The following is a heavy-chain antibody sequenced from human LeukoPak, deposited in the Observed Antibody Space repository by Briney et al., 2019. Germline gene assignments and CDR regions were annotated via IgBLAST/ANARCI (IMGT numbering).Heavy chain of an antibody. D-gene: IGHD2-15*01. CDR2: ISSSSSYI. V-gene: IGHV3-21*01. CDR3: ARDLYCSGGSCYGRDY. Sequence: PGGSLRLSCAASGFTFSSYSMNWVRQAPGKGLEWVSSISSSSSYIYYADSVKGRFTISRDNAKNSLYLQMNSLRAEDTAVYYCARDLYCSGGSCYGRDYWGQGTLVTVSS. J-gene: IGHJ4*02. CDR1: GFTFSSYS.